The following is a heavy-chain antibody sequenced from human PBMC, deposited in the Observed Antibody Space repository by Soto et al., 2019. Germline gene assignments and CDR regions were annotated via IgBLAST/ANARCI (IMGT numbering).Heavy chain of an antibody. D-gene: IGHD1-26*01. CDR3: ARQVGANEANWFDP. Sequence: GEYLKISCKGSGYSFTRYWIGWVRQMPGKGLEWMGIIYPGDSDTRYSPSFQGQVTISADKSISTAYLQWSSLKASDIALCYCARQVGANEANWFDPWGQGTLVTVSS. J-gene: IGHJ5*02. CDR2: IYPGDSDT. CDR1: GYSFTRYW. V-gene: IGHV5-51*01.